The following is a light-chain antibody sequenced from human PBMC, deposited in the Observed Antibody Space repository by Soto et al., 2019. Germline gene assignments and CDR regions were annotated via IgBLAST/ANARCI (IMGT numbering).Light chain of an antibody. V-gene: IGLV2-8*01. CDR1: SSDVGNYNY. J-gene: IGLJ1*01. Sequence: QSVLTQPPSASGSPGQSVTISCTGTSSDVGNYNYVSWYQQHPGKATKLMIYEVFKRPSGVPDRFSGSKSGNTASLTVSGLQAEDEADYYCSSYAGSNNYVFGTGTKGTVL. CDR2: EVF. CDR3: SSYAGSNNYV.